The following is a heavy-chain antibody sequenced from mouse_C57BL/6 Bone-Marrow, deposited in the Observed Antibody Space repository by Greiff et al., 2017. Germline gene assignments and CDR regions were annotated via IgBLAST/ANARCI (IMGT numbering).Heavy chain of an antibody. CDR3: ARSPCFDY. CDR2: IYPSDSET. Sequence: VQLQQPGAELVRPGSSVKLSCKASGYTFTSYWMDWVKQRPGQGLEWIGNIYPSDSETHYNQKFKDKATLTVDKSSSTAYMQLSSLTSEDSAVYYCARSPCFDYWGQGTTLTVSS. J-gene: IGHJ2*01. V-gene: IGHV1-61*01. CDR1: GYTFTSYW.